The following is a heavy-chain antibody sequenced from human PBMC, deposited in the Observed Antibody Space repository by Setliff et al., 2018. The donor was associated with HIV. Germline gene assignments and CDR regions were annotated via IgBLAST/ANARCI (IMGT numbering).Heavy chain of an antibody. Sequence: GGSLRLSCAASGFTFDDYGLTWVRQAPGKGLEWVSGINWNGGSKRYADSVKGRFTISRDNAKNSLYLQMNSLRAEDTAVYYCAKARDYYDSSGSSPDYWGRGTLVTVSS. J-gene: IGHJ4*02. CDR3: AKARDYYDSSGSSPDY. CDR2: INWNGGSK. V-gene: IGHV3-20*04. CDR1: GFTFDDYG. D-gene: IGHD3-22*01.